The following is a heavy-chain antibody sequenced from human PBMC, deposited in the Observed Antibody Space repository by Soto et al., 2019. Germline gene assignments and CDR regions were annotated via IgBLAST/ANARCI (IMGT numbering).Heavy chain of an antibody. CDR2: ISFDGSTR. Sequence: QVHLVESGGGVVQPGRSLRLSCAVSGFSFSSYGMHWVRQAPGKGLEWVAVISFDGSTRNYADSVKGRFSISRDISKNPLYLQMNSLRAEDTAVYYCAKDLAHYDRSGSAPLDYYYYGMDVWGQGTTVTVSS. CDR1: GFSFSSYG. J-gene: IGHJ6*02. V-gene: IGHV3-30*18. D-gene: IGHD3-22*01. CDR3: AKDLAHYDRSGSAPLDYYYYGMDV.